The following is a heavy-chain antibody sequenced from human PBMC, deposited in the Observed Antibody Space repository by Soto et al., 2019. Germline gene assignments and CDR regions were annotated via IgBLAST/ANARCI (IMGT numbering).Heavy chain of an antibody. CDR3: ARDVYGDYDYYCYVMDV. D-gene: IGHD4-17*01. CDR1: GYTFTSYG. Sequence: ASVKVSCKASGYTFTSYGISWVRQAPGQGLEWMGWISAYNGNTNYAQKLQGRVTMTTDTSTSTAYMELRSLRSDDTAVYYCARDVYGDYDYYCYVMDVWGQGTTVIVSS. V-gene: IGHV1-18*01. CDR2: ISAYNGNT. J-gene: IGHJ6*02.